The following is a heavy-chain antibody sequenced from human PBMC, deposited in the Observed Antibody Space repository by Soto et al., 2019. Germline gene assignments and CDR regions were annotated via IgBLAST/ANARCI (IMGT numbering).Heavy chain of an antibody. CDR3: ARLERSSTRCYDY. V-gene: IGHV3-11*06. Sequence: RLSCAASGFTFSDYYMSWVRQAPGKGLECVSYISSSSSYTNYADSVKGRFTISRDNAKNSLYLQMNSLRAEDTAVYYCARLERSSTRCYDYWGQGTLVTVSS. CDR1: GFTFSDYY. CDR2: ISSSSSYT. J-gene: IGHJ4*02. D-gene: IGHD2-2*01.